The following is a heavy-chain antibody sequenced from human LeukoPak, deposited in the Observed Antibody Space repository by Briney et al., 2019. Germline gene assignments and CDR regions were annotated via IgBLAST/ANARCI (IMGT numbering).Heavy chain of an antibody. CDR2: ISSSSGYI. CDR1: GFTFSTYN. V-gene: IGHV3-21*01. Sequence: GGSLRLSCAASGFTFSTYNMNWVRQAPGKGLEWVSSISSSSGYIYYADSVKGRFTISRDNAKNSLYLQMNSLRAEDTAVFYCARGGIAVAPSYVWGKGTTVTVSS. J-gene: IGHJ6*04. D-gene: IGHD6-19*01. CDR3: ARGGIAVAPSYV.